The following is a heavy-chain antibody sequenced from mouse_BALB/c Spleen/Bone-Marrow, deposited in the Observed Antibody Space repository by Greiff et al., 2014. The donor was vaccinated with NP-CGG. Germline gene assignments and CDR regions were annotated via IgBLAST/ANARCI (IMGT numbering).Heavy chain of an antibody. CDR1: GYTFTSYY. D-gene: IGHD2-1*01. CDR2: INPSNGGT. Sequence: LVESGAELVKPEASVKLSCKASGYTFTSYYMYWVKQRPGQGLEWIGEINPSNGGTNFNEKFKSKATLTVDKSSSTAYMQLSSLTSEDSAVYYCTRYGNYYFDYWGQGTTLTVSS. J-gene: IGHJ2*01. CDR3: TRYGNYYFDY. V-gene: IGHV1S81*02.